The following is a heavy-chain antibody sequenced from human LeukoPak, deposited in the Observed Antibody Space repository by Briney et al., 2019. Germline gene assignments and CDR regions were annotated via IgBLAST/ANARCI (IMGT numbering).Heavy chain of an antibody. CDR1: GGSFSGYY. V-gene: IGHV4-59*01. CDR2: IYYSGST. Sequence: SETLSLTCAVYGGSFSGYYWSWIRQPPGKGLEWIGYIYYSGSTNYNPSLKSRVTISVDTSKNQFSLKLSSVTAADTAVYYCARDRNGGNSGAYYYYYMDVWGKGTTVTVSS. CDR3: ARDRNGGNSGAYYYYYMDV. D-gene: IGHD4-23*01. J-gene: IGHJ6*03.